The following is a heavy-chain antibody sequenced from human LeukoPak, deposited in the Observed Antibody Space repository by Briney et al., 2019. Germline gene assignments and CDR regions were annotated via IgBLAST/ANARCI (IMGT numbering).Heavy chain of an antibody. CDR2: IYHSGST. CDR3: ARDARYCSSTSCPPDY. D-gene: IGHD2-2*01. J-gene: IGHJ4*02. CDR1: GGSISSGGYY. V-gene: IGHV4-30-2*01. Sequence: SQTLSLTCTVSGGSISSGGYYWSWIRQPPGKGLEWIGYIYHSGSTYYNPSLKSRVTISVDRSKNQFSLKLSSVTAADTAVYYCARDARYCSSTSCPPDYWGQGTLVTVSS.